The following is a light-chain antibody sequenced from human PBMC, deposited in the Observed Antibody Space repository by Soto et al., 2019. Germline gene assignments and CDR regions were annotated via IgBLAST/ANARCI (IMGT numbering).Light chain of an antibody. J-gene: IGKJ5*01. CDR2: TAS. V-gene: IGKV3-15*01. CDR1: QSVNIN. Sequence: EVVLTQSPATLSVSPGERATLSCRASQSVNINLAWYQQKPGQAPYLLIYTASPRATGVPARFSGSGSGTEFTLTISTLQSEDFTVYYCQQYNNWPITFGQGTRLEIK. CDR3: QQYNNWPIT.